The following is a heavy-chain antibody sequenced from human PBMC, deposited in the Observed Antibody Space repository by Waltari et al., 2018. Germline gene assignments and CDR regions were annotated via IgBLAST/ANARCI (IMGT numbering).Heavy chain of an antibody. J-gene: IGHJ4*02. CDR1: GFTFSGNW. D-gene: IGHD3-3*01. CDR2: IKEDGSKK. CDR3: VRHGFWNFDF. Sequence: EVQLVESGGGLVQPGGSLRLSGAGAGFTFSGNWMAWVRQAPGKGCEWVAKIKEDGSKKNYGDSVEGRFTISRDNAKNSLYLQMNSLRAEDTALYYCVRHGFWNFDFWGQGTLVTVSS. V-gene: IGHV3-7*01.